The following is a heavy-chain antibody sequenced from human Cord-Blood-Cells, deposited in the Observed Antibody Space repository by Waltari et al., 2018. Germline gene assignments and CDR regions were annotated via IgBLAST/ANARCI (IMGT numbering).Heavy chain of an antibody. CDR3: ARERGPRYFDL. J-gene: IGHJ2*01. Sequence: EVQLVESGGGLVQPGGSLRFSCSASGFPVSSNYLSRVRQAPGQGLEWVSVIYSGGSTYYAESVKGRFTISRHNSKNTLYLQMNSLRAEDTAVYYCARERGPRYFDLWGRGTLVTVSS. V-gene: IGHV3-53*04. D-gene: IGHD3-10*01. CDR2: IYSGGST. CDR1: GFPVSSNY.